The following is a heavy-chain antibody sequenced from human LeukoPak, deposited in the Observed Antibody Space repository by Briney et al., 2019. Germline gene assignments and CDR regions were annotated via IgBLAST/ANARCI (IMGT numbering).Heavy chain of an antibody. CDR3: ARAQLRWELLGNFDY. D-gene: IGHD1-26*01. J-gene: IGHJ4*02. V-gene: IGHV3-49*04. Sequence: PGGSLRLSCTASGFTFGDYAMSWVRQAPGKGLEWVGFIRSKAYGGTTEYAASVKGRFTISRDDSKSIAYLQMNSLKTEDTAVYYCARAQLRWELLGNFDYWGQGTLVTVSS. CDR1: GFTFGDYA. CDR2: IRSKAYGGTT.